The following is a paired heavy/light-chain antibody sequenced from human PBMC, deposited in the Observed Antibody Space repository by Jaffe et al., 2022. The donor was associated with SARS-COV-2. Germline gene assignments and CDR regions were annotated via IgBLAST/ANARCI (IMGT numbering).Heavy chain of an antibody. CDR1: GFTFGDYA. Sequence: EVQLVESGGGLVKPGRSLRLSCTASGFTFGDYAMSWFRQAPGKGLEWVGFIRSKAYGGTTEYAASVKGRFTISRDDSKSIAYLQMNSLKTEDTAVYYCTRDLAHENYDFWSGYYTAGDYGMDVWGQGTTVTVSS. J-gene: IGHJ6*02. V-gene: IGHV3-49*05. CDR3: TRDLAHENYDFWSGYYTAGDYGMDV. CDR2: IRSKAYGGTT. D-gene: IGHD3-3*01.
Light chain of an antibody. CDR3: AAWDDSLSGPKV. Sequence: QSVLTQPPSASGTPGQRVTISCSGSSSNIGSNYVYWYQQLPGTAPKLLIYRNNQRPSGVPDRFSGSKSGTSASLAISGLRSEDEADYYCAAWDDSLSGPKVFGGGTKLTVL. CDR1: SSNIGSNY. CDR2: RNN. J-gene: IGLJ2*01. V-gene: IGLV1-47*01.